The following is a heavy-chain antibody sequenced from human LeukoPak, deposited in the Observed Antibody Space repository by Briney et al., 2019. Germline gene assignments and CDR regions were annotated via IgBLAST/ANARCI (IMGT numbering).Heavy chain of an antibody. D-gene: IGHD3-22*01. CDR2: INPNSGGT. V-gene: IGHV1-2*02. Sequence: ASVKVSCKASGYTFTGYYMHWVRQAPGQGLEWMGWINPNSGGTNYAQKFQGRVTMTRDTSISTAYMELSRLRSDDTAVYYCARLYYYDSSGYHLSSVAFGIWGQGTMVTVSS. CDR3: ARLYYYDSSGYHLSSVAFGI. CDR1: GYTFTGYY. J-gene: IGHJ3*02.